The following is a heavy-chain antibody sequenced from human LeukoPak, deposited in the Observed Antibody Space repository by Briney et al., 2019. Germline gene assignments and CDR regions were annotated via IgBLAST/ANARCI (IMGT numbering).Heavy chain of an antibody. D-gene: IGHD4-17*01. V-gene: IGHV4-4*08. CDR1: GGSFNLNY. J-gene: IGHJ4*02. CDR3: ARGRRYGDYVNYFDF. Sequence: SETLSLTCTVSGGSFNLNYWTWIRQAPGRGLEYLGYIYPNGNTNYNPSLKGRLSLSVDTSKNEFSLKLTSVTAADTAVYYCARGRRYGDYVNYFDFWGQGTLVTVSS. CDR2: IYPNGNT.